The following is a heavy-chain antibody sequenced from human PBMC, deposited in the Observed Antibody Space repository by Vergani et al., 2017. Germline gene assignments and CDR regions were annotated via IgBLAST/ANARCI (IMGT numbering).Heavy chain of an antibody. CDR2: IKSDGRT. D-gene: IGHD2-15*01. Sequence: EVELLESGGGLAQPGGSLRVSCSASGFRVTTYYMSWVRQAPGKGLEWVSVIKSDGRTSYAESVRGRFTISRDTSRNAVYLQMNILRVEYTGVYYCTRSECSGTTCYGHYFDLWGHGILVTVSS. J-gene: IGHJ4*01. CDR1: GFRVTTYY. V-gene: IGHV3-66*02. CDR3: TRSECSGTTCYGHYFDL.